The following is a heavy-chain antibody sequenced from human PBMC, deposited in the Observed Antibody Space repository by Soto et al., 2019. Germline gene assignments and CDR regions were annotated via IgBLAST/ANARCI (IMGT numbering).Heavy chain of an antibody. J-gene: IGHJ4*02. CDR3: ARVKPNYYDRGAPGLFDY. CDR1: GGTFSSYA. CDR2: IIPIFGTA. Sequence: SVKVSCKASGGTFSSYAISWVRQAPGQGLEWMGGIIPIFGTANYAQKFQGRVTITADESTSTAYMELSSLRSEDTAVYYCARVKPNYYDRGAPGLFDYWGQGTLVTVSS. D-gene: IGHD3-22*01. V-gene: IGHV1-69*13.